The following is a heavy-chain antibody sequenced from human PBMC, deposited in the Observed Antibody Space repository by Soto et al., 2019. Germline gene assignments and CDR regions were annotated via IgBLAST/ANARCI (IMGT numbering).Heavy chain of an antibody. D-gene: IGHD3-10*01. V-gene: IGHV2-70*01. CDR2: IDWDDDK. J-gene: IGHJ6*02. CDR3: ARIPHYYGSGSYSRPYYYGMDV. CDR1: MC. Sequence: MCVGWIRQPPGKALEWLALIDWDDDKYYSTSLKTRLTISKDTSKNQVVLTMTNMDPVDTATYYCARIPHYYGSGSYSRPYYYGMDVWGQGTTVTVSS.